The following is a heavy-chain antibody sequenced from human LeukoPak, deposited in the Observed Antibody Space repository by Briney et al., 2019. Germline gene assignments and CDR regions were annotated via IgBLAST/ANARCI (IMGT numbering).Heavy chain of an antibody. V-gene: IGHV3-53*01. Sequence: PGGSPRVSCVASGFPVRSNYMTWDRQAPGKGLEWVSVLHSSGDTYYADSVKGRFTISRDDSKNTLYLEMNSLRAEDTAVYYCARGKVYYYYDYWGQGTLVTVSS. D-gene: IGHD5-12*01. CDR2: LHSSGDT. CDR3: ARGKVYYYYDY. CDR1: GFPVRSNY. J-gene: IGHJ4*02.